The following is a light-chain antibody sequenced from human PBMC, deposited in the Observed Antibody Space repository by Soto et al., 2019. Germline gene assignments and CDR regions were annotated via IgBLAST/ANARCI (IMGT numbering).Light chain of an antibody. CDR1: QSVSSSY. Sequence: EIVLTQSPGTLSLSPGGRATLSCRASQSVSSSYSAWYQQRPGQAPRLLIFGASFRATGIPDRFSGSGSGNDFTITISRLEAEDFTVYYCEHYGRPLTFGGGTKVEIK. V-gene: IGKV3-20*01. CDR2: GAS. CDR3: EHYGRPLT. J-gene: IGKJ4*01.